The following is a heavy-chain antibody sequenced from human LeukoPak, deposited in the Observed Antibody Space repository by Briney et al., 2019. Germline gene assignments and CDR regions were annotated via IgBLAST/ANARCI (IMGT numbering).Heavy chain of an antibody. CDR3: ARTVYSAYDSYLDF. Sequence: GGSLRLSCAASGFAFSRYSVTWVRQGPGKGLEWVSSISSDSNSIYYANTLKGRFTISRDNAKNSLYLQMNSLRAEDTAVYYCARTVYSAYDSYLDFWGQGTLVTVSS. V-gene: IGHV3-21*01. CDR2: ISSDSNSI. D-gene: IGHD5-12*01. J-gene: IGHJ4*02. CDR1: GFAFSRYS.